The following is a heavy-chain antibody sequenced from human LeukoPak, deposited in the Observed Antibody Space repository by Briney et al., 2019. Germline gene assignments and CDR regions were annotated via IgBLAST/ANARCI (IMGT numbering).Heavy chain of an antibody. CDR1: GGSIGSGDYY. CDR3: ARGGGGVVVPAATFFVY. J-gene: IGHJ4*02. Sequence: SQTLSLTCTVSGGSIGSGDYYWSWIRQPPGKGLEWIGYIYYSGSTYYNPSLKSRVTISVDTSKNQFSLKLSSVTAADTAVYYCARGGGGVVVPAATFFVYWGQGTLVTVSS. CDR2: IYYSGST. V-gene: IGHV4-30-4*01. D-gene: IGHD2-2*01.